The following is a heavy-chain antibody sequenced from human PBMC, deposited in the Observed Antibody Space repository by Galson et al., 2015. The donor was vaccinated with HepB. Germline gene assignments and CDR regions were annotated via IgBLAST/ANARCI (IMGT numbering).Heavy chain of an antibody. Sequence: SVKVSCKASGYTFTSYAMHWVRQAPGQRLEWMGWINAGNGNTKYSQKFQGRVTITRDTSASTAYMELSSLRSEDTAVYYCAREVAGLRSLYYFDYWGQGTLVTVSS. CDR2: INAGNGNT. CDR1: GYTFTSYA. V-gene: IGHV1-3*01. J-gene: IGHJ4*02. CDR3: AREVAGLRSLYYFDY. D-gene: IGHD2-15*01.